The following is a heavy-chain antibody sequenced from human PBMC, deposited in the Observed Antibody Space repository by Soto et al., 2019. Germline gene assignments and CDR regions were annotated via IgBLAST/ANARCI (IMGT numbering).Heavy chain of an antibody. V-gene: IGHV3-49*04. CDR3: TRDKRSDIVVVPAAKRYYYGMDV. D-gene: IGHD2-2*01. CDR1: GFTFGDYA. Sequence: GSLRLSCTASGFTFGDYAMSWVRQAPGRGLDWVGFIISKAYGGTTEYAASVKGRFTISRDDSKSIAYLQMNSLKTEDTAVYYCTRDKRSDIVVVPAAKRYYYGMDVWGQGTTVTVSS. J-gene: IGHJ6*02. CDR2: IISKAYGGTT.